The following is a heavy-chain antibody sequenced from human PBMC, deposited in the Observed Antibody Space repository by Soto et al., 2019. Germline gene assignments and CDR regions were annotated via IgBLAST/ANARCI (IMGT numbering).Heavy chain of an antibody. Sequence: EVQLLESGGGLVQPGGSLRLSCAASGFTFSSYDMSWVRQAPGKGLEWVSAISGSGGSTYYAASVKGRFTISRDNSKNTLYLQMNRLRAEDTAVYSCAKDALPIHSAFITMIRGEGYFDYWGQGTLVTVSS. J-gene: IGHJ4*02. D-gene: IGHD3-10*01. CDR2: ISGSGGST. CDR1: GFTFSSYD. V-gene: IGHV3-23*01. CDR3: AKDALPIHSAFITMIRGEGYFDY.